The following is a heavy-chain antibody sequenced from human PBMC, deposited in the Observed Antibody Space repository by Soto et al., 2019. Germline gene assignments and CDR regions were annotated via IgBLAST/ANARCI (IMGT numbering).Heavy chain of an antibody. Sequence: ASVKVSCKASGFTFSTNDINWVRQAPGQGLQWMGWMNANVDATDSPQEFKGRVTMTWNASISTAYMELSNLKSDDTAVYYCAREVVDGSSLWLDPWGQGTLVTVSS. J-gene: IGHJ5*02. CDR2: MNANVDAT. V-gene: IGHV1-8*01. D-gene: IGHD3-10*01. CDR1: GFTFSTND. CDR3: AREVVDGSSLWLDP.